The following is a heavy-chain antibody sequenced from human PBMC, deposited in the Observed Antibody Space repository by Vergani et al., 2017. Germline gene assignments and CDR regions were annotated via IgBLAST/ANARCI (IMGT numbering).Heavy chain of an antibody. CDR3: AHRGLIAAAGLYNWFDP. V-gene: IGHV2-26*01. CDR2: IFSNDEK. D-gene: IGHD6-13*01. J-gene: IGHJ5*02. Sequence: QVTLKESGPVLVKPTETLTLTCTVSGFSLSNARMGVSWIRQPPGKALEWLAHIFSNDEKSYSTSLKSRLTISKDTSKSQVVLTMTNMDPVDTATYYCAHRGLIAAAGLYNWFDPWGQGTLVTVSS. CDR1: GFSLSNARMG.